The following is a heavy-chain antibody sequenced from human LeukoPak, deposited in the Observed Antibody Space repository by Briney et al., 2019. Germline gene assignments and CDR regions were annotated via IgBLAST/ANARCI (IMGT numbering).Heavy chain of an antibody. CDR1: GFTFDDYA. Sequence: PGGSLRLSCAASGFTFDDYAMHWVRQAPGKGLEWVSDISWNSVSIDYADSEKGRFTISRDNAKNSLYLQMNSLRAEDTALYYCVKDRAPTTVTSQIYGMDVWGQGTTVTVSS. CDR3: VKDRAPTTVTSQIYGMDV. D-gene: IGHD4-17*01. J-gene: IGHJ6*02. V-gene: IGHV3-9*01. CDR2: ISWNSVSI.